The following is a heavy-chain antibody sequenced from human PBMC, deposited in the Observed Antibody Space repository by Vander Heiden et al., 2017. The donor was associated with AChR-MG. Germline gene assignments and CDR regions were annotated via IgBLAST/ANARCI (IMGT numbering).Heavy chain of an antibody. CDR2: INPNSGGT. Sequence: QVQLVQSGAEVKKPRASVKVSCTAPGKPFTGYYMHWVRQAPGQGLEWMAWINPNSGGTNYAQKFQGRVTMTRDTSISTAYMELSRLRSDDTAVYYCARDGPAGYFDYWGQGTLVTVSS. CDR1: GKPFTGYY. D-gene: IGHD6-13*01. CDR3: ARDGPAGYFDY. V-gene: IGHV1-2*02. J-gene: IGHJ4*02.